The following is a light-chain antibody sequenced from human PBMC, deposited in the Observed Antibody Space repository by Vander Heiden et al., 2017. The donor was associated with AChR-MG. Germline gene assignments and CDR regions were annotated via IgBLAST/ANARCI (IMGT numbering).Light chain of an antibody. Sequence: EIVLTQSPATLSLSPGERATLSCRASQWINTDLAWYQQRPGQAPRLLIYDASNRATGIPARFSGSGSGTDFTLTISSLEPEDCALYYCQQRYDWPITFGQGTRPEIK. J-gene: IGKJ5*01. CDR3: QQRYDWPIT. V-gene: IGKV3-11*01. CDR1: QWINTD. CDR2: DAS.